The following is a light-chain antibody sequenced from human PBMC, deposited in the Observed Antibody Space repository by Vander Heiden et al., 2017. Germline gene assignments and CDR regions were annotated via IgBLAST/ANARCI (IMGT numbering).Light chain of an antibody. Sequence: DIQMTQSPSSMSASLGDRVTITCRASQNISSSFNWFLPTPGNAHTLLIYATSRLQRGVASRFSGSGCGTDYSRTISSRQPEEVSTDYWQQSYTTPNTFGQGTKLEIK. CDR1: QNISSS. V-gene: IGKV1-39*01. CDR3: QQSYTTPNT. CDR2: ATS. J-gene: IGKJ2*01.